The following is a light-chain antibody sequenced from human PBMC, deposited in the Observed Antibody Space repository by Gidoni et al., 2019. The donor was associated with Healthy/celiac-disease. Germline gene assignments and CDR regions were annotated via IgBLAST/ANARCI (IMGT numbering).Light chain of an antibody. V-gene: IGKV1-27*01. CDR1: QSISNY. J-gene: IGKJ3*01. CDR2: AAS. Sequence: DIQMTQSPSSLSASVGDRVTITCRASQSISNYLAWYQQKPGKVPKLLIYAASTLQSGVPSRFSGSGSGTDFSLTISSLQPEDVATYYCQKYNSAPLFTCXPXTKVDIK. CDR3: QKYNSAPLFT.